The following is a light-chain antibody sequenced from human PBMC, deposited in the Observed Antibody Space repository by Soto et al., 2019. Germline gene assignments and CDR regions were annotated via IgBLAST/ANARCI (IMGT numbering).Light chain of an antibody. CDR3: SSYTDTITVV. V-gene: IGLV2-14*01. J-gene: IGLJ2*01. CDR2: EVS. Sequence: QSALTQPASVSGSPGQSITIPCTGSSNDIGGYNYVSWYQQHPGRAPKLVIYEVSNRPSGVSNRFSASKSGNTASLTISGLQAEDEADYYCSSYTDTITVVFGGGTKLTVL. CDR1: SNDIGGYNY.